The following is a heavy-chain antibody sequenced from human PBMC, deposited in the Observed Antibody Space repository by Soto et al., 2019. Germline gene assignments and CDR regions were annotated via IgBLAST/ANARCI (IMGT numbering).Heavy chain of an antibody. CDR3: ARDKGAYSGSYSYYYYYGMDV. V-gene: IGHV1-69*01. CDR2: IIPIFGTA. CDR1: GGTFSSYA. J-gene: IGHJ6*02. D-gene: IGHD1-26*01. Sequence: QVQLVQSGAEVKKPGSSVKVSCKASGGTFSSYAFSWVRQAPGQGLEWMGGIIPIFGTANYAQKFQGRVTITADESTSTAYMELSSLRSEDTAVYYCARDKGAYSGSYSYYYYYGMDVWGQGTTVTVSS.